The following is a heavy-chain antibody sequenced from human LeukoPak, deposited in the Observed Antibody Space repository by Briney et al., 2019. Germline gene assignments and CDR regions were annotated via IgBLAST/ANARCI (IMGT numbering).Heavy chain of an antibody. CDR2: ISYDGSNK. Sequence: EAGGSLRLSCAASGFTFSSYAMPWVRQAPGKGLEWVAVISYDGSNKYYADSVKGRFTISRDNSKNTLYLQMNSLRAEDTAVYYCAGGIAAAIHPFDYWGQGTLVTVSS. D-gene: IGHD6-13*01. CDR3: AGGIAAAIHPFDY. J-gene: IGHJ4*02. V-gene: IGHV3-30*01. CDR1: GFTFSSYA.